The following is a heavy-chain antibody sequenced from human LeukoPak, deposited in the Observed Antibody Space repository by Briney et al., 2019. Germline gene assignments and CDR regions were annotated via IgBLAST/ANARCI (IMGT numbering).Heavy chain of an antibody. CDR1: GFTFSSYA. CDR2: IKSKSDGGTT. Sequence: GGSLRLSCAVSGFTFSSYAMSWVRQAPGKGLEWVGRIKSKSDGGTTDYAAFVKGRFTISRDDSKNTVYLHINSLNTEDTAVYYCTTQWELPDWGQGTLVTVSS. V-gene: IGHV3-15*01. J-gene: IGHJ4*02. D-gene: IGHD1-26*01. CDR3: TTQWELPD.